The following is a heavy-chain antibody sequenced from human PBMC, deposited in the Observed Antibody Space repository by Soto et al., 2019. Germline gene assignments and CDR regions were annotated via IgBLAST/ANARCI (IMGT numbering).Heavy chain of an antibody. Sequence: GESLKISCKGSGYSFTSYWIGWVRQMPGKGLEWMGIIYPGDSDTRYSPSFQGQVTISADKSISTAYLQWSSLKASDTAMYYCARHKGDTIFGVVIPQGDYYYYGMDVWGQGITVTVSS. CDR3: ARHKGDTIFGVVIPQGDYYYYGMDV. CDR1: GYSFTSYW. CDR2: IYPGDSDT. D-gene: IGHD3-3*01. J-gene: IGHJ6*02. V-gene: IGHV5-51*01.